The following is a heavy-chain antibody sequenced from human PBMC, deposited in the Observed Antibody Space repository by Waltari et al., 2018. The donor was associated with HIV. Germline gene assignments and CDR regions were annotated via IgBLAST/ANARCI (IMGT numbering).Heavy chain of an antibody. CDR3: ARDKTTYYYGSGVSY. D-gene: IGHD3-10*01. CDR1: GYTFTSYG. CDR2: ISAYNGNT. V-gene: IGHV1-18*01. Sequence: QVQLVQSGAEVTKPGASVTVSCKASGYTFTSYGISWVRQAPGQGLEWMGWISAYNGNTNYAQKLQGRVTMTTDTSTSTAYMELRSLRSDDTAVYYCARDKTTYYYGSGVSYWGQGTLVTVSS. J-gene: IGHJ4*02.